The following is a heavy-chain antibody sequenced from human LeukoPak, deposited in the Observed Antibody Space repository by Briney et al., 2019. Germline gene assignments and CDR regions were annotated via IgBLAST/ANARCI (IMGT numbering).Heavy chain of an antibody. CDR2: ISAYNGNT. CDR3: AIQTRVGSKYYFDY. CDR1: GYTFTSYG. Sequence: AAVKVSCKDSGYTFTSYGISWVRQAPGQGLEWMGWISAYNGNTNYAQKLQGRVTMTTDTSTSTAYMELRSLRSDDTAVYYCAIQTRVGSKYYFDYWGQGTLVTVSS. V-gene: IGHV1-18*01. J-gene: IGHJ4*02. D-gene: IGHD3-10*01.